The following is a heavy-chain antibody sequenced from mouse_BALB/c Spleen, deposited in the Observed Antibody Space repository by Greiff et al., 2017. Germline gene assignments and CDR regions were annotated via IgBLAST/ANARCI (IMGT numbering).Heavy chain of an antibody. CDR2: ISYDGSN. V-gene: IGHV3-6*02. CDR1: GYSITSGYY. D-gene: IGHD2-2*01. J-gene: IGHJ3*01. CDR3: AREDYYGYDWFAY. Sequence: EVKLLESGPGLVKPSQSLSLTCSVTGYSITSGYYWNWIRQFPGNKLEWMGYISYDGSNNYNPSLKNRISITRDTSKNQFFLKLNSVTTEDTATYYCAREDYYGYDWFAYWGQGTLVTVSA.